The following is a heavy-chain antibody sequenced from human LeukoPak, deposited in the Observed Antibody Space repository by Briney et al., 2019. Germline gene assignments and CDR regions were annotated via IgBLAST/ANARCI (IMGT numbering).Heavy chain of an antibody. J-gene: IGHJ3*02. CDR3: ARVSGYNWNDVQNGFDI. D-gene: IGHD1-1*01. CDR2: INPSGGST. Sequence: ASVKVSCKASGYTFTSYYMHWVRQAPGQGLEWMGIINPSGGSTSYAQKFQGRVTITRNTSISTAYMELSSLRPEDTGVYYCARVSGYNWNDVQNGFDIWGQGTMVTVSS. V-gene: IGHV1-46*01. CDR1: GYTFTSYY.